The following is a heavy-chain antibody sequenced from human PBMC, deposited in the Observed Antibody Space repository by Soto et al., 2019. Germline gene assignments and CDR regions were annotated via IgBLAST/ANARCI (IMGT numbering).Heavy chain of an antibody. D-gene: IGHD4-4*01. CDR2: IYYSGST. Sequence: SETLSLTCTVSGGSISSGDYYWSWIRQPPGKGLEWIGYIYYSGSTYYNPSLKSRVTISVDTSKNQFSLKLSSVTAADTAVYYCASSFYSNYGTFDYWGQGTLVIVSS. CDR1: GGSISSGDYY. J-gene: IGHJ4*02. V-gene: IGHV4-30-4*01. CDR3: ASSFYSNYGTFDY.